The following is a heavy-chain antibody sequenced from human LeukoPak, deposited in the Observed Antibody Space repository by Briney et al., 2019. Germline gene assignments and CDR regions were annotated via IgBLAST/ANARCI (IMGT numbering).Heavy chain of an antibody. CDR1: GYSFTSYW. D-gene: IGHD2-21*02. J-gene: IGHJ3*02. V-gene: IGHV5-51*01. CDR2: IYPGYSDT. CDR3: AGTYCGGDCSRADAFDI. Sequence: GESLKISCKGSGYSFTSYWIGWVRQMPGKGLEWMGIIYPGYSDTRYSPSFQGQVTISADKSISTAYLQWSSMKASDTAMYYCAGTYCGGDCSRADAFDIWGQGTMVTVSS.